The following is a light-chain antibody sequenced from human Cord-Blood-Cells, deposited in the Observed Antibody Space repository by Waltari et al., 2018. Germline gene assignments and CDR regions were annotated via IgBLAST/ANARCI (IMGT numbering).Light chain of an antibody. J-gene: IGKJ4*01. CDR3: HQSSSLPLT. CDR2: YAS. V-gene: IGKV6-21*01. CDR1: QSIDSS. Sequence: EIVLTQSPDFQSVTPKEKVTITCRASQSIDSSLHWYQQKPDQSPKLLIKYASQSFSGVPWRFSGSGCGTDVTLTINILEAENAATYYCHQSSSLPLTFAGGTKVEIK.